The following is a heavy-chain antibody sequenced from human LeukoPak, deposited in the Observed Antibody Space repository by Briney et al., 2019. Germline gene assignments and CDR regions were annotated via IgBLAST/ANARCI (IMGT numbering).Heavy chain of an antibody. J-gene: IGHJ1*01. Sequence: GGSLRLSCAASGFTFSSYEMNWVRQAPGKGLEWVSYISSSSSTIYYADSVKGRFTISRDNAKNTLYLQMNSLRADDTAVYYCARDMYRQWLTQGGFFQHWGQGTLVTVSS. V-gene: IGHV3-48*03. CDR3: ARDMYRQWLTQGGFFQH. CDR1: GFTFSSYE. D-gene: IGHD6-19*01. CDR2: ISSSSSTI.